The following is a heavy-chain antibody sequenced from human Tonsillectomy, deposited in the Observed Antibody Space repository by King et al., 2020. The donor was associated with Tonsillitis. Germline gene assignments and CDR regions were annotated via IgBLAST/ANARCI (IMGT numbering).Heavy chain of an antibody. Sequence: VQLVESGGGLVQPGGSLRLSCVASGFTFSTYSMHWVRQAPGKGLEYVSVISGNGDTTFYANSVKGRFTISRDNSKNTLYLQMGSLRGEDMAVYYCAREPLDGHNNWYYDLWGRGTLVTVSS. D-gene: IGHD5-24*01. CDR1: GFTFSTYS. CDR2: ISGNGDTT. J-gene: IGHJ2*01. CDR3: AREPLDGHNNWYYDL. V-gene: IGHV3-64*01.